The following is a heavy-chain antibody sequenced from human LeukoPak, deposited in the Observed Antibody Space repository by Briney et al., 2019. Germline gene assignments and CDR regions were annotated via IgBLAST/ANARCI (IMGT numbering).Heavy chain of an antibody. CDR3: ASQYQSYYYGMDV. CDR1: GFTFSSYE. CDR2: IYSGGST. D-gene: IGHD2-2*01. Sequence: GGSLRLSCAASGFTFSSYEMNWVRQAPGKGLEWVSVIYSGGSTYYADSVKGRFTISRDNSKNTLCLQMNSLRAEDTAVYYCASQYQSYYYGMDVWGQGTTVTVSS. J-gene: IGHJ6*02. V-gene: IGHV3-53*01.